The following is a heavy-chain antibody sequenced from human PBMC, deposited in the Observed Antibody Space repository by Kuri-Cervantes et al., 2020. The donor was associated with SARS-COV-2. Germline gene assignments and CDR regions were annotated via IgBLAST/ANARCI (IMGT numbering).Heavy chain of an antibody. CDR3: ARSQGYCTANSCSWNWFDP. J-gene: IGHJ5*02. CDR1: GGTFSSYA. D-gene: IGHD2-8*02. V-gene: IGHV1-69*13. CDR2: IIPIFGTA. Sequence: SVQVSCKASGGTFSSYAISWVRQAPGQGLEWMGGIIPIFGTANYAQKFQGRVIFTADESSSTAYMEVNSLTSEDTAVYFCARSQGYCTANSCSWNWFDPWGQGTQVTVSS.